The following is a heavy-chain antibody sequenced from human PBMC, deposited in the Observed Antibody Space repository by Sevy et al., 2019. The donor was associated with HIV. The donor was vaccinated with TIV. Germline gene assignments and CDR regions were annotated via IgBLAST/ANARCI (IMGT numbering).Heavy chain of an antibody. Sequence: ASVKVSCKASGYIFTNYEINWVRQATGQGLEWLGRMNPDSGNTDYAQKFQGRVTMTGDTSISTAYMELSSLTSEDTAVYYCARGIAAGVDYWGQGTLVTVSS. D-gene: IGHD6-25*01. CDR1: GYIFTNYE. V-gene: IGHV1-8*01. CDR2: MNPDSGNT. J-gene: IGHJ4*02. CDR3: ARGIAAGVDY.